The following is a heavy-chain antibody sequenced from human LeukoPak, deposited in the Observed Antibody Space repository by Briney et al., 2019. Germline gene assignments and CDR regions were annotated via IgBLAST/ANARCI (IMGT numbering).Heavy chain of an antibody. CDR3: AKDRSVMVRGTLDY. J-gene: IGHJ4*02. Sequence: GRSLRLSCAASGFTFSSYAMHWVRQAPGKGLEWVAVISYDGSNKYYADSVKGRFTISRDNSKNTLYLQMNSLRAEDTAVYYCAKDRSVMVRGTLDYWGQGTLVTVSS. V-gene: IGHV3-30*07. CDR1: GFTFSSYA. CDR2: ISYDGSNK. D-gene: IGHD3-10*01.